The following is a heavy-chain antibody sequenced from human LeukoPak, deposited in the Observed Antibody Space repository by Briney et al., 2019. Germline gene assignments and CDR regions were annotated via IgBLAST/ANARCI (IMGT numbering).Heavy chain of an antibody. D-gene: IGHD4-17*01. V-gene: IGHV1-24*01. CDR3: AGETTGEDY. CDR2: FDPEHGKT. J-gene: IGHJ4*02. Sequence: ASVKVSCKVSGYTLTELSMHWVRQAPGKGLGWMGGFDPEHGKTIYAQKLQGRITMTEDTSTDTAYMELNSLRSEDTAVYYCAGETTGEDYWGQGTLVTVSS. CDR1: GYTLTELS.